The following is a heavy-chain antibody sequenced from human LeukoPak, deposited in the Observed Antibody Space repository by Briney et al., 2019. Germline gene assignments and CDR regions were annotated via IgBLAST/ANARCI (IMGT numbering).Heavy chain of an antibody. D-gene: IGHD3-22*01. CDR3: ARDPYYYDSSGYYYPYYFDY. CDR1: GFTFDDYG. Sequence: RPGGSLRLSCAASGFTFDDYGMSWVRPPPGKGLEWVFGINWNGGSTGYADSVKGRFTISRDNAKNSLYLQMNSLRAEDTAVYSCARDPYYYDSSGYYYPYYFDYWGQGTLVTVSS. J-gene: IGHJ4*02. CDR2: INWNGGST. V-gene: IGHV3-20*04.